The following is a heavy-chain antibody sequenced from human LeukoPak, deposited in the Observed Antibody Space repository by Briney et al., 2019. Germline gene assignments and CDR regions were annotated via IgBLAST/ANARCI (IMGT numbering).Heavy chain of an antibody. D-gene: IGHD3-3*01. Sequence: PSETLSLTCAVYGGSFSGYYWSWIRQPPGKGLEWIGEINHSGSTNYNPSLKSRVTISVDTSKNQFSLKLSSVTAADTAVYYCARAYYDFPYWGQGTLVTVSS. CDR2: INHSGST. CDR1: GGSFSGYY. J-gene: IGHJ4*02. V-gene: IGHV4-34*01. CDR3: ARAYYDFPY.